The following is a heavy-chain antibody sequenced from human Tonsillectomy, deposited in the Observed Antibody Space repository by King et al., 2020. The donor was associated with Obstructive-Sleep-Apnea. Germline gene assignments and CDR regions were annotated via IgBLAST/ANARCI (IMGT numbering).Heavy chain of an antibody. Sequence: VQLVESGGGLVQPGGSLRLSCAASGFTVSRYWMHWVRQAPGKGLVWVSGIKSDGSSTSYADCVKGRFTISRDNAKNTLYLQMISLRAEDTAVYYCARELYGDYGVDYWGQGTLVTVSS. CDR1: GFTVSRYW. J-gene: IGHJ4*02. CDR2: IKSDGSST. D-gene: IGHD4-17*01. V-gene: IGHV3-74*01. CDR3: ARELYGDYGVDY.